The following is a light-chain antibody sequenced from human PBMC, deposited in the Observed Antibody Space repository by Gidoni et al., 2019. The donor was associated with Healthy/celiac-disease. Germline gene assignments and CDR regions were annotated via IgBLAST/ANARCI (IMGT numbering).Light chain of an antibody. CDR3: QQYYSTPPT. Sequence: DIVMTQSPDSLAVSLGERATINCKSSQSVLYSSNNKNYLAWYQQKPGQPPKLLIYWASTRESGVPDRFSGSWSGTDFTLTISSLQAEDVAVYYCQQYYSTPPTFGPGTKVEIK. V-gene: IGKV4-1*01. CDR1: QSVLYSSNNKNY. CDR2: WAS. J-gene: IGKJ1*01.